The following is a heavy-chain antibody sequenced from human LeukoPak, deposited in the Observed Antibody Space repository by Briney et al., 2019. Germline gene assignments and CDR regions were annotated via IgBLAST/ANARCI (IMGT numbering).Heavy chain of an antibody. Sequence: SETLSLTCTVSGSSISSGFYWGWIRQPPGKGLEWIGNLFHSGTTFSNPSLKSRLTMSLDTSKNQFSLKLSSVTAADTAVYYCAREVMGVVVPAATGMDVWGKGTTVTISS. CDR1: GSSISSGFY. D-gene: IGHD2-2*01. CDR2: LFHSGTT. CDR3: AREVMGVVVPAATGMDV. V-gene: IGHV4-38-2*02. J-gene: IGHJ6*03.